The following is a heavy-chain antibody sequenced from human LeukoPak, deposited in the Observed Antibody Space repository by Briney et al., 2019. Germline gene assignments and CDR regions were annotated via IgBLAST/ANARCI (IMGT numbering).Heavy chain of an antibody. Sequence: SVKVSCKASGFTFTSSAMQWVRQARGQRLEWIGWIVVGSGNTNYAQKFQERVTITRDMSTSTAYMELSSLGSEDTAVYYCAAAAKYSSSWYGYWGQGTLVTLSS. J-gene: IGHJ4*02. CDR1: GFTFTSSA. D-gene: IGHD6-13*01. V-gene: IGHV1-58*02. CDR3: AAAAKYSSSWYGY. CDR2: IVVGSGNT.